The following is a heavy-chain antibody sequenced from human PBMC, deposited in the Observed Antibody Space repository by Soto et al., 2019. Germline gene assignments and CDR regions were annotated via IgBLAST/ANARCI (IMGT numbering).Heavy chain of an antibody. V-gene: IGHV5-51*01. J-gene: IGHJ6*01. D-gene: IGHD3-3*01. Sequence: GESLKISCKGSGYSFTSYWIGWVREMPGKCLEWMGTIYPGDSDTRYSPSFQGQVTISAYKSISTAYLQWSSLKASDTAMYYCARHGVQSPLSAYYDLWSGYSSPTQNGMNVCGQGTTVTVSS. CDR3: ARHGVQSPLSAYYDLWSGYSSPTQNGMNV. CDR1: GYSFTSYW. CDR2: IYPGDSDT.